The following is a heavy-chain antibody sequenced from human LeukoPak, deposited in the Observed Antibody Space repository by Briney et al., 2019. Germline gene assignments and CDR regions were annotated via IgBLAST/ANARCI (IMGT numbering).Heavy chain of an antibody. D-gene: IGHD2-15*01. V-gene: IGHV3-74*01. CDR2: ISSDGRTT. CDR1: GFTFSSYW. J-gene: IGHJ4*02. Sequence: PGGSLRLSCAASGFTFSSYWMHWVRQAPGKGLVWVSRISSDGRTTSYADSVKGRFTISRDNSKNTLYLQMNSLTVEDTALYYCAKGSSSARPYYFDYWGQGTLVTVSS. CDR3: AKGSSSARPYYFDY.